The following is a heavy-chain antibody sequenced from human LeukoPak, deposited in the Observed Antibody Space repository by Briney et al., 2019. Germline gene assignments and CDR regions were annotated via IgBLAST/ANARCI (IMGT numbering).Heavy chain of an antibody. Sequence: GGSPRLSCAASRFTFSDHHMSWIGQAPGKGLEWISYMSSRGSFIYYGGSVKGRFTVSRDNAKSSLYLQMDSLRADDTAVYYCARSRGHCTATTCYANFDSWGPGTLVTVSS. J-gene: IGHJ4*02. CDR2: MSSRGSFI. CDR3: ARSRGHCTATTCYANFDS. D-gene: IGHD2-8*02. V-gene: IGHV3-11*04. CDR1: RFTFSDHH.